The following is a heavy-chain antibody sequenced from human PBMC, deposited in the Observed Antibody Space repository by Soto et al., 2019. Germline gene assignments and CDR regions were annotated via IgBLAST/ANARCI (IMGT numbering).Heavy chain of an antibody. CDR2: INAGNGNT. CDR1: GYTFTSYA. D-gene: IGHD3-22*01. J-gene: IGHJ4*02. CDR3: ARWGTLGYCSGGSCLYYYDSSGYYGY. Sequence: ASVKVSFKASGYTFTSYAMHWVRQAPGQRLEWMGWINAGNGNTKYSQKFQGRVTITRDTSASTAYMELSSLRSEDTAVYYCARWGTLGYCSGGSCLYYYDSSGYYGYWGQGTLVTVSS. V-gene: IGHV1-3*01.